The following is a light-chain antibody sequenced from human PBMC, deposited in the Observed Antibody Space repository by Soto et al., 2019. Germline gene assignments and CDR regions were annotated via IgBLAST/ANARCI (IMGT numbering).Light chain of an antibody. CDR1: QSVGSN. CDR2: SAA. CDR3: QHYTKIWA. Sequence: EIVMPQSPATLSVSPGARVTLSCRASQSVGSNLACYQKKPGQAPRLLIYSAATRATGIPARFSGSGSGTEFTLTISSRQSEDLGVYYCQHYTKIWAFGQGTKVVIK. J-gene: IGKJ1*01. V-gene: IGKV3-15*01.